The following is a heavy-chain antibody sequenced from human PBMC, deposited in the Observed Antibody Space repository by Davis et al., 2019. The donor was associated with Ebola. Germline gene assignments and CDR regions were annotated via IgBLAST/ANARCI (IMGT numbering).Heavy chain of an antibody. CDR2: ISGHSDNP. J-gene: IGHJ3*02. CDR3: TRGPSYDSGVIGAFDI. D-gene: IGHD4-17*01. V-gene: IGHV1-18*01. Sequence: ASVKVSCKASAYTFTRYAISWVRQAPREGPEWMAWISGHSDNPKYAPKVQDRVTVTTDRSTHTAYLELRSLRSDDTAVYYCTRGPSYDSGVIGAFDIWGQGTTITVSS. CDR1: AYTFTRYA.